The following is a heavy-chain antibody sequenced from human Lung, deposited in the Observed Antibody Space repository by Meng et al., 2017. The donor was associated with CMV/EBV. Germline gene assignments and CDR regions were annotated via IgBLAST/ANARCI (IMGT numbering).Heavy chain of an antibody. V-gene: IGHV3-30*03. CDR1: GFSFNPHG. CDR3: AHGRGIQFLQS. Sequence: LSCSVSGFSFNPHGLHWVRQSADKGLEWVAVISYDGSDKYYADSVKGRFTISRDNSNNTVHLQMNSLRGEDSAVYFCAHGRGIQFLQSWGQGTLVTVSS. D-gene: IGHD3-3*01. J-gene: IGHJ5*02. CDR2: ISYDGSDK.